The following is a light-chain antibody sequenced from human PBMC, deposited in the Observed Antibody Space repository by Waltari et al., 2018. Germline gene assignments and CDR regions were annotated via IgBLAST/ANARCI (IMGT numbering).Light chain of an antibody. CDR1: SYNLESDT. CDR2: SNN. V-gene: IGLV1-44*01. J-gene: IGLJ1*01. CDR3: AAWDDSLNGLYV. Sequence: QSVLTQPPSASGTPGQRVTISSSGSSYNLESDTVTWYHHLPVTSPKLLIYSNNQRPSGLPDRFSGSNSGTSASLAIIGLQSEDEADYYCAAWDDSLNGLYVFVTGTKVTVL.